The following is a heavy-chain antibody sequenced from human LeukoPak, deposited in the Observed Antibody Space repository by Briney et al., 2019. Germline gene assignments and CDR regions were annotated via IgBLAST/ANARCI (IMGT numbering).Heavy chain of an antibody. V-gene: IGHV4-39*07. CDR2: INHSGST. Sequence: SETLSLTCTVSGGSIRSSYYYWGWIRQPPGKGLEWIGEINHSGSTNYNPSLKSRVTISVDTSKNQFSLKLSSVTAADTAVYYCARGKIAKAGSFDYWGQGTLVTVSS. J-gene: IGHJ4*02. CDR3: ARGKIAKAGSFDY. D-gene: IGHD6-19*01. CDR1: GGSIRSSYYY.